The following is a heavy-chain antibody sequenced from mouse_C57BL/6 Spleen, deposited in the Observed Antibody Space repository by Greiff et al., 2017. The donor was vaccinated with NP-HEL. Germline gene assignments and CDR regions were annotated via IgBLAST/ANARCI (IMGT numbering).Heavy chain of an antibody. D-gene: IGHD2-1*01. J-gene: IGHJ3*01. CDR3: ARGDLLWFAY. CDR1: GFTFSDYG. V-gene: IGHV5-17*01. Sequence: EVKLVDSGGGLVKPGGSLKLSCAASGFTFSDYGMHWVRQAPEKGLEWVAYISSGSSTIYYADTVKGRFTISRDNAKNTLFLQMTSLRSEDTAMYYCARGDLLWFAYWGQGTLVTVSA. CDR2: ISSGSSTI.